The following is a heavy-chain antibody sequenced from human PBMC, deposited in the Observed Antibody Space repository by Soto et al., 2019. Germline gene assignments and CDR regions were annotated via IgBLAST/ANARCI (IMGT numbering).Heavy chain of an antibody. CDR1: GFISSNYA. J-gene: IGHJ6*02. Sequence: EVQLLEAGGVWVQPGGSLRLSCVASGFISSNYAMSWVRQVPGKGLEWVSGIGGSEPNTHYADSVKGRFTISRDNSKNTLLLQMNSVRAEDTSEYYCAKDRGGLLDTGNLDVWGQGTTVPVSS. D-gene: IGHD5-18*01. CDR2: IGGSEPNT. CDR3: AKDRGGLLDTGNLDV. V-gene: IGHV3-23*01.